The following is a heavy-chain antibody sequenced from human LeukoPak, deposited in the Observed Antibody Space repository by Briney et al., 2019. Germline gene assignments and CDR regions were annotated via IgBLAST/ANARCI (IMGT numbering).Heavy chain of an antibody. CDR2: IWYDGDIK. Sequence: GESLRLSCAASGFSFSGHGMHWVRQAPGKGLEWVAVIWYDGDIKYYAASEKGRFTTFRDNSRNTLYLQMNSLRAEDTAVYYCVKTSSGWFGDYWGQGTLVTVSS. D-gene: IGHD6-19*01. V-gene: IGHV3-33*08. CDR1: GFSFSGHG. J-gene: IGHJ4*02. CDR3: VKTSSGWFGDY.